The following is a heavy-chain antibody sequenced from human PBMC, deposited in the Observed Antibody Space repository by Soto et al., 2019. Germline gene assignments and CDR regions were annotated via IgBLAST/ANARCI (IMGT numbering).Heavy chain of an antibody. CDR1: GFTCSSYA. CDR3: ARDLWTGYYYYGMDV. CDR2: ISYDGSNK. V-gene: IGHV3-30-3*01. Sequence: QVQLVESGGGVVQPGRSLRLSCAASGFTCSSYAMHWVRQAPGKGLEWVAVISYDGSNKYYADSVKGRFTISRDNSKNTLYLQMNSLRAEDTAVYYRARDLWTGYYYYGMDVWGQGTTVTVSS. D-gene: IGHD1-1*01. J-gene: IGHJ6*02.